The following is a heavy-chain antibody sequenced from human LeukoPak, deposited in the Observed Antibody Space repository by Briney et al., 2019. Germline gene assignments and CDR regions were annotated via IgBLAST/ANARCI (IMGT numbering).Heavy chain of an antibody. J-gene: IGHJ5*02. V-gene: IGHV3-30*04. CDR2: ISYDGSNK. CDR3: ARGVPKRGSGSFNWFDP. D-gene: IGHD3-10*01. CDR1: GFTFSSYA. Sequence: GRSLRLSCAASGFTFSSYAMHWVRQAPGKGLEWVAVISYDGSNKYYADSVKGRFTISRDNSKNTLYLQMNSLRAEDTAVYYCARGVPKRGSGSFNWFDPWGQGTLVTVSS.